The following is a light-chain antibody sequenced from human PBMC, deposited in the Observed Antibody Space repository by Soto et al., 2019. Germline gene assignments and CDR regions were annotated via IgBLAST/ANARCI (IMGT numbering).Light chain of an antibody. CDR3: ASWDDTLEGYV. CDR1: SSNIGSNT. V-gene: IGLV1-44*01. CDR2: SNN. Sequence: QSVLTQPPSASGTPGQRVTISCSGSSSNIGSNTVNWYQQLPGTAPKLLIYSNNQRPSGVPDRFSGSKSGTSASLAINGLQSDDEADYYCASWDDTLEGYVFGPGTKVTVL. J-gene: IGLJ1*01.